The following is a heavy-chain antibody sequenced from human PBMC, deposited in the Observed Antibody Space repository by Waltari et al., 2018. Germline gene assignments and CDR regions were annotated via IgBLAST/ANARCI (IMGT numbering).Heavy chain of an antibody. CDR2: MNPNSGNT. D-gene: IGHD3-16*01. V-gene: IGHV1-8*02. CDR3: ARRQAKGLDL. CDR1: GYMYSCCD. J-gene: IGHJ5*02. Sequence: QGQLVQSGAEVKKPGASVKVSCRASGYMYSCCDINWVRQASGQGLEWMGWMNPNSGNTGYAQSFQGRVTMTRDTSTRTAYMELSNLRSDDTAVYYCARRQAKGLDLWGQGTLVTVFS.